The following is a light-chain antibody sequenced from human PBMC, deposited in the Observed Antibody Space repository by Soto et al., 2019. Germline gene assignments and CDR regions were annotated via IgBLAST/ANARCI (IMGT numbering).Light chain of an antibody. CDR3: HPYNTYWT. CDR1: QSISSW. V-gene: IGKV1-5*03. CDR2: KAS. J-gene: IGKJ1*01. Sequence: DIQMTQSPSTLSASIGDRVTITCRASQSISSWLAWSQQKPGKDPKILIYKASILEGGVPSRFSGRGSGTEFSLTISRLQPEDFATSYSHPYNTYWTFAQGTKVEI.